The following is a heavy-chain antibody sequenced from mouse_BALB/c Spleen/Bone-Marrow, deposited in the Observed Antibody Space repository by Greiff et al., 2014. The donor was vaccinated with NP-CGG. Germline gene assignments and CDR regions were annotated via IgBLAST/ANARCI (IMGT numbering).Heavy chain of an antibody. V-gene: IGHV5-17*02. CDR3: ARARYDGGWCAD. Sequence: VQLKESGGDLVQPGGSRKLSCAASGFTSSAFGMHWVRQAPERGLEWVAYIISGRNTIYYSDKVKGRFTISRDNPKNTLFLKMTSRRSEDKAREYGARARYDGGWCADGGQGTLVT. J-gene: IGHJ3*01. CDR2: IISGRNTI. D-gene: IGHD2-14*01. CDR1: GFTSSAFG.